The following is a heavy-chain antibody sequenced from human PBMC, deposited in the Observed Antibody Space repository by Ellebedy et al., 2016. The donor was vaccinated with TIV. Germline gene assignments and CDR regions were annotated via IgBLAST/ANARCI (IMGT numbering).Heavy chain of an antibody. V-gene: IGHV4-59*01. CDR1: GGSISSYY. CDR3: ARDLRG. J-gene: IGHJ4*02. Sequence: SETLSLXXTVSGGSISSYYWSWIRQPPGKGLEWIGYIYYSGSTNYNPSLKSRVTISVDTSKNQFSLKLSSVTAADTAVYYCARDLRGWGQGTLVTVSS. CDR2: IYYSGST.